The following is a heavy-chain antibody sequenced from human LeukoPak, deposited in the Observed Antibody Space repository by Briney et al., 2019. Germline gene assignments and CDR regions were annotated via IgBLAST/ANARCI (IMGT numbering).Heavy chain of an antibody. V-gene: IGHV1-69*04. D-gene: IGHD3-22*01. J-gene: IGHJ4*02. CDR2: IIPILGIA. CDR3: ARVPVEYYYDSSGYYLDY. Sequence: SVKVSCKASGGTFSSYAISWVRQAPGQGLEWMGRIIPILGIANYAQKFQGRVTITADKSTSTAYMELSSLRSEDTAVYYCARVPVEYYYDSSGYYLDYWGQGTLVTVSS. CDR1: GGTFSSYA.